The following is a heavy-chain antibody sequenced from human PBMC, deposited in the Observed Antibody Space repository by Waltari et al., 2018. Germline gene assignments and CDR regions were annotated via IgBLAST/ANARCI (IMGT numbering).Heavy chain of an antibody. CDR3: AIDTSGYFTPADY. J-gene: IGHJ4*02. V-gene: IGHV1-69*01. CDR1: GDPFSSFA. Sequence: QVQLVPSGAEVKKPGSSVKVSCKASGDPFSSFAISWVLQAPGQGLEWMGGIIPIFGTANYAQKFQGRVTITADESTSTAYMELSSLRSEDTAVYYCAIDTSGYFTPADYWGQGTLVTVSS. CDR2: IIPIFGTA. D-gene: IGHD3-3*01.